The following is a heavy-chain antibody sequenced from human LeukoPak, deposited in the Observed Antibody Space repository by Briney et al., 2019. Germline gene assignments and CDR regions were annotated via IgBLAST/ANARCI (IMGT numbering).Heavy chain of an antibody. J-gene: IGHJ6*02. CDR2: IIPIFGTA. Sequence: SVKVSCKASGGTFSSYAISWVRQAPGQGLEWMGGIIPIFGTANYAQNFQGRVTITADEYTSTAYMELSSLRSEDTAVYYCASGPIGYSGYEYGMDVWGQGTTVTVSS. D-gene: IGHD5-12*01. V-gene: IGHV1-69*13. CDR3: ASGPIGYSGYEYGMDV. CDR1: GGTFSSYA.